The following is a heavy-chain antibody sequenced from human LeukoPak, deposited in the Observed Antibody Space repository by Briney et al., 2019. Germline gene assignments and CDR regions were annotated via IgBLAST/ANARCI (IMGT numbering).Heavy chain of an antibody. Sequence: GRSLRLSCAASGFTVSSNYMSWVRQAPGKGLEWVSVIYSGGSTYYADSVKGRFTISRDNSKNTLYLQMNSLRAEDTAVYYCARGDRGVTQTIYYYYYYGMDVWGQGTTVTVSS. CDR1: GFTVSSNY. CDR2: IYSGGST. D-gene: IGHD3-10*01. V-gene: IGHV3-53*01. J-gene: IGHJ6*02. CDR3: ARGDRGVTQTIYYYYYYGMDV.